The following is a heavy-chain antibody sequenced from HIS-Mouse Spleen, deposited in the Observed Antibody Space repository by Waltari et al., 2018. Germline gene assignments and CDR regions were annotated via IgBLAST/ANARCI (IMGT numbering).Heavy chain of an antibody. CDR1: GGSISRSSYY. J-gene: IGHJ2*01. Sequence: QLQLQESGPGLVKPSDTLSLTCTVSGGSISRSSYYWGWIRQPPGKGLEWIGSIYYSGSTYYNPSLKSRVTISVDTSKNQFSLKLSSVTAADTAVYYCAREIPYSSSWYDWYFDLWGRGTLVTVSS. CDR2: IYYSGST. D-gene: IGHD6-13*01. V-gene: IGHV4-39*07. CDR3: AREIPYSSSWYDWYFDL.